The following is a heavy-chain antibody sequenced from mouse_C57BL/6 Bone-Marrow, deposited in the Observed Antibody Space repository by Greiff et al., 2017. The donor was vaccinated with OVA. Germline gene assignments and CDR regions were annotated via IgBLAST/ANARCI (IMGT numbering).Heavy chain of an antibody. Sequence: QVQLQQPGAELVMPGASVKLSCKASGYTFTSYWMHWVKQRPGQGLEWIGEIDPSDSYTNYNHKFKGKSTLPVDNSSSTAYVQLSRLTSEDSAVDYCARDTTVVDDYAMDDGGQGTSVTVSS. J-gene: IGHJ4*01. CDR3: ARDTTVVDDYAMDD. CDR1: GYTFTSYW. D-gene: IGHD1-1*01. CDR2: IDPSDSYT. V-gene: IGHV1-69*01.